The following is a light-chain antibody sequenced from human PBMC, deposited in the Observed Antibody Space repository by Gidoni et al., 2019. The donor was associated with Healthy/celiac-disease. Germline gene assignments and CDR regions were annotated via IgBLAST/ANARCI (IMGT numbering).Light chain of an antibody. Sequence: ELVMTQSPATLSVSPGERATLSCRASQSVSSNLAWYQQKPGQAPRLLIYGASTRATGIPARFSGSGSGTESTLTISSLQSEDFAVYYCQQYNNWRGTFGPGTKLDIK. CDR1: QSVSSN. CDR3: QQYNNWRGT. CDR2: GAS. J-gene: IGKJ3*01. V-gene: IGKV3-15*01.